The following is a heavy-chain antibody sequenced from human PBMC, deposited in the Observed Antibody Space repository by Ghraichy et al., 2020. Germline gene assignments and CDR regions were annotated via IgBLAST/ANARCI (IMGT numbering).Heavy chain of an antibody. CDR2: IIPILGIA. D-gene: IGHD1-1*01. Sequence: SVKVSCKASGGTFSSYTISWVRQAPGQGLEWMGRIIPILGIANYAQKFQGRVTITADKSTSTAYMELSSLRSEDTAVYYCARSLRTTGTTGYAFDIWGQGTMVTVSS. CDR1: GGTFSSYT. V-gene: IGHV1-69*02. CDR3: ARSLRTTGTTGYAFDI. J-gene: IGHJ3*02.